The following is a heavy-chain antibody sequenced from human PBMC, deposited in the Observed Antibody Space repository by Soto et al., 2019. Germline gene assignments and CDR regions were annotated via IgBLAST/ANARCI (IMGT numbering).Heavy chain of an antibody. CDR1: GGTFNNYP. CDR3: ARGRGYSGDDHYYYFDMDV. V-gene: IGHV1-69*13. D-gene: IGHD5-12*01. CDR2: SIPIFGTA. Sequence: SVKVSCKASGGTFNNYPITWVRQAPGEGLEWMGGSIPIFGTANYAQKFQGRVTISADESTSTAYMELSSLRSEDTAVYYCARGRGYSGDDHYYYFDMDVWGQGTTVTVYS. J-gene: IGHJ6*02.